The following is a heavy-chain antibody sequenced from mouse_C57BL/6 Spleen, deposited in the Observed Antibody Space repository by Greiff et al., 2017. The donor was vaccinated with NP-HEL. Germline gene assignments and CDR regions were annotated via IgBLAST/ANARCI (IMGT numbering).Heavy chain of an antibody. D-gene: IGHD2-1*01. CDR3: ARSYGKDYYAMDY. CDR2: IDPSDSYT. CDR1: GYTFTSYW. J-gene: IGHJ4*01. Sequence: QVQLQQPGAELVMPGASVKLSCKASGYTFTSYWMHWVKQRPGQGLEWIGEIDPSDSYTNYNQKFKGKSTLTVDKSSSTAYMQLSSLTSEDSAVYYCARSYGKDYYAMDYWGQGTSVTVSS. V-gene: IGHV1-69*01.